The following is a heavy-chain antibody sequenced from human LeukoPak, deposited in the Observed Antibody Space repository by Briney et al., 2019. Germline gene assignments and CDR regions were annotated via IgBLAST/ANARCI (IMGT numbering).Heavy chain of an antibody. CDR3: VRAAATTRNGFGY. D-gene: IGHD1-26*01. V-gene: IGHV4-59*08. CDR1: GDSISGYY. J-gene: IGHJ4*02. Sequence: SETLSLTCTVSGDSISGYYWSWIRQPPGKGLEWIGYIYYSGNTNYNPSLKSRVTISVDTSKNQFSLKLSFVTAADTAVYFCVRAAATTRNGFGYWGQGTLVTVSS. CDR2: IYYSGNT.